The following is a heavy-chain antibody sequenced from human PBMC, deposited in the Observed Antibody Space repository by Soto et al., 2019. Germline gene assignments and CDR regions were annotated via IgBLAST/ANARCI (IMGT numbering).Heavy chain of an antibody. Sequence: QVQRVESGGGVVQPGRSLRLSCAASGFTFSSYGTHWVSQAPGKGLEWVAVIWFDGSNKFYADSVKGRFTISRDNSKNTVSLQVNSLRDEDSAAYYCTTTGPYWGQGTLVTVSS. CDR2: IWFDGSNK. CDR1: GFTFSSYG. J-gene: IGHJ4*02. CDR3: TTTGPY. V-gene: IGHV3-33*01.